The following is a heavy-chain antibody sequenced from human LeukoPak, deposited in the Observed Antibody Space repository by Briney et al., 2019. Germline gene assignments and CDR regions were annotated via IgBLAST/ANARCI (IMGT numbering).Heavy chain of an antibody. D-gene: IGHD2-15*01. CDR2: VLSSGIN. J-gene: IGHJ5*02. Sequence: PSETLSLTCTVSGGSISNYYWTWIRQPPGKGLEWIGYVLSSGINHYSPAVRSRVTMSLDTSKNQFSLNLSSVTAADTAFYYCVRREGYSSSPLGSWGQGTLVTVSS. CDR3: VRREGYSSSPLGS. CDR1: GGSISNYY. V-gene: IGHV4-59*01.